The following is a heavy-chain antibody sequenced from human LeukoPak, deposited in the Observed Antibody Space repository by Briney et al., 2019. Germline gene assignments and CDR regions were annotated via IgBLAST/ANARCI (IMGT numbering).Heavy chain of an antibody. CDR2: ISGSDGST. CDR3: AYMRGLYYGIDY. V-gene: IGHV3-23*01. D-gene: IGHD3-10*01. J-gene: IGHJ4*02. Sequence: GGSLRLSCAASGFTFSSYAMSWVRQAPGKGLEWVSSISGSDGSTYYADSVKGRFTISRDNSKNTLYLQMNSLRAEDTAVYYCAYMRGLYYGIDYWGQGTLVTVSS. CDR1: GFTFSSYA.